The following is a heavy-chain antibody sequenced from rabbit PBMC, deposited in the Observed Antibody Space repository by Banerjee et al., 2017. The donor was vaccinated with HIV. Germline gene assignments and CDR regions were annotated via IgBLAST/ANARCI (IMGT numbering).Heavy chain of an antibody. CDR2: IYAGSSGSA. V-gene: IGHV1S45*01. CDR1: GFSFSSGYY. Sequence: QEQLVESGGGLVQPEGSLTLTCKASGFSFSSGYYMCWVRQAPGKGLEWIACIYAGSSGSAYYASWAKGRFTISKISSTTVTLQMTSLTDADTATYFCARGAYVSSGNLWGQGTLVTVS. CDR3: ARGAYVSSGNL. J-gene: IGHJ4*01. D-gene: IGHD1-1*01.